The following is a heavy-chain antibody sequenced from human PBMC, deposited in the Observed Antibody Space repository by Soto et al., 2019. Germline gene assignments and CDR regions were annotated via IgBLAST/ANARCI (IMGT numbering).Heavy chain of an antibody. Sequence: PGESLKISCKGSGDSFSNYWIAWVRQMPGKGLEWMGIIYPGDSDTRYSPSFQGQVTISADTSINTVYLQWSSLKAADTAVYYCAGRHPSYDSSGLDYWGQGTLVTVSS. J-gene: IGHJ4*02. CDR2: IYPGDSDT. D-gene: IGHD3-22*01. CDR1: GDSFSNYW. CDR3: AGRHPSYDSSGLDY. V-gene: IGHV5-51*01.